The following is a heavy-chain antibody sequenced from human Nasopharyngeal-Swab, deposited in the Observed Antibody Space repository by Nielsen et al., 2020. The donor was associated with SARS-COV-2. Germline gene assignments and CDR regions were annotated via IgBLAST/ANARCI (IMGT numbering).Heavy chain of an antibody. CDR2: ISAYNGNT. Sequence: ASVTVSCKASGYTFPRSGISWVRQAPGQGLEWMGWISAYNGNTNYAQKLQGRVTMTTDTSTSTAYMELRSLRSADTAVYYCARDDSSNYDFWSGYYTSFDYWGQGTLVTVSS. CDR3: ARDDSSNYDFWSGYYTSFDY. J-gene: IGHJ4*02. CDR1: GYTFPRSG. V-gene: IGHV1-18*01. D-gene: IGHD3-3*01.